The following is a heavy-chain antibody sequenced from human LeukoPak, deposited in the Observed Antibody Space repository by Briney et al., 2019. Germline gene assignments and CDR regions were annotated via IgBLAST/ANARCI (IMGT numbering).Heavy chain of an antibody. CDR3: ARDRRYSPADY. V-gene: IGHV4-31*02. D-gene: IGHD5-12*01. CDR1: GDSINSGAYY. Sequence: KTSETLSLTSTVSGDSINSGAYYWSWIRQHPGKGLEWIGYISYSGSTYYNPSLKSRVAISLDTSKNQFSLKLSSVTAADTAMYYCARDRRYSPADYWGQGTLVTVSS. CDR2: ISYSGST. J-gene: IGHJ4*02.